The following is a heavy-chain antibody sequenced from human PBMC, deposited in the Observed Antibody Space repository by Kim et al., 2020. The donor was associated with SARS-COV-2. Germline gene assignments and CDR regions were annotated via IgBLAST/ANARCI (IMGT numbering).Heavy chain of an antibody. CDR2: IHHSGNT. CDR3: ARTYSGFDY. J-gene: IGHJ4*02. CDR1: DGSFSDYF. D-gene: IGHD2-15*01. Sequence: SETLSLTCAVYDGSFSDYFWSWIRQPPGKGLEWIAEIHHSGNTNYNPSLKSRVTISVDTSKKQISLKVISVTAADTAVYYCARTYSGFDYWGQGTLVTVSS. V-gene: IGHV4-34*01.